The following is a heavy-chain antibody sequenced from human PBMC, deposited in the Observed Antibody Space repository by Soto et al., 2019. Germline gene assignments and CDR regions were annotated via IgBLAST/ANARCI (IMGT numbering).Heavy chain of an antibody. CDR1: GYSISSGYY. V-gene: IGHV4-38-2*01. J-gene: IGHJ4*01. CDR2: IYHSGRT. D-gene: IGHD6-13*01. CDR3: ARAAAAGYRTLDY. Sequence: SETLSLTCAVSGYSISSGYYWGWIPQPPGKGLEWIGSIYHSGRTYYNPSLKSRVTISGDTSTNQFSPKLSSVTAADTAAYYCARAAAAGYRTLDYWGHGILVTVSS.